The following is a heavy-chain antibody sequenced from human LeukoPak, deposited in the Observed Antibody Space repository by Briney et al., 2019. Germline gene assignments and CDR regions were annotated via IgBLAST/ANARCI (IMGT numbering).Heavy chain of an antibody. Sequence: SETLSLTCAVYGGSFSGYYWSWIRQPPGKGLEWIGEINHSGSTNYNPSLKSRVTISVDTSKNQFSLKLSSVTAADTAVYYCARGGSRITMVRGVDNWFDPWGQGTLVTVSS. CDR2: INHSGST. CDR3: ARGGSRITMVRGVDNWFDP. D-gene: IGHD3-10*01. V-gene: IGHV4-34*01. J-gene: IGHJ5*02. CDR1: GGSFSGYY.